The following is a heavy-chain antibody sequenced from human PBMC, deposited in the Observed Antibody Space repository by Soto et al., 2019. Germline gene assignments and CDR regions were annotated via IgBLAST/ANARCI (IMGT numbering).Heavy chain of an antibody. CDR1: GYTFTSYG. CDR2: ISAYNGNT. CDR3: ARVSDPGLPDPYYYYGMDV. D-gene: IGHD1-1*01. V-gene: IGHV1-18*01. J-gene: IGHJ6*02. Sequence: QVQLVQSGAEVKKPGASVKVSCKASGYTFTSYGISWVRQAPGQGLEWMGWISAYNGNTNYAQKLQGRVTMTTDTSTSTAYIELRSLRSDDTAVYYCARVSDPGLPDPYYYYGMDVWGQGTTVTVSS.